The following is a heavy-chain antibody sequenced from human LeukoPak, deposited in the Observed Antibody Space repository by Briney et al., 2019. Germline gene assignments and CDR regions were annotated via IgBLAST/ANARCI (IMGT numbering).Heavy chain of an antibody. V-gene: IGHV4-61*08. D-gene: IGHD3-3*01. CDR3: ARGVQYYDFWSGPYFDL. CDR1: GGSISSGDYY. J-gene: IGHJ2*01. CDR2: IYYSGST. Sequence: SETLSLTCTVSGGSISSGDYYWSWIRQPPGKGLEWIGYIYYSGSTNYNPSLKSRVTISVDTSKNQFSLKLSSVTAADTAVYYCARGVQYYDFWSGPYFDLWGRGTLVTVSS.